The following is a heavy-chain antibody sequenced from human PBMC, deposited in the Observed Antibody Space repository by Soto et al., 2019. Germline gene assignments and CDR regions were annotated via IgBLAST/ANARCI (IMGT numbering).Heavy chain of an antibody. CDR3: VRGQYNYNSRSFDY. D-gene: IGHD1-1*01. V-gene: IGHV4-34*01. CDR2: INHSGIT. Sequence: PSETLSLTCTVSGGSFSGYFWTWIRQPPGKGLEWLAEINHSGITNYNPSVESRVSMSVDTSKNQFSLRLYSVTAADTAVYYCVRGQYNYNSRSFDYWGQGTLVTVSS. J-gene: IGHJ4*02. CDR1: GGSFSGYF.